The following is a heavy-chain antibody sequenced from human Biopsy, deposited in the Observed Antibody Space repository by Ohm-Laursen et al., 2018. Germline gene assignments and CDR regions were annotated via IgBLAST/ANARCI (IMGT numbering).Heavy chain of an antibody. D-gene: IGHD3-10*01. V-gene: IGHV4-61*08. CDR2: IFYSGTT. Sequence: SETLSLTCTVSGASVNTFDFYWAWIRQPPGKGLEWIGYIFYSGTTKYNPSLQRRVRLSLDTANNQFSLTLRSVSAADTATYCCARAYYYGAGSFYSPWMEVWGQGTTVSVS. CDR1: GASVNTFDFY. J-gene: IGHJ6*02. CDR3: ARAYYYGAGSFYSPWMEV.